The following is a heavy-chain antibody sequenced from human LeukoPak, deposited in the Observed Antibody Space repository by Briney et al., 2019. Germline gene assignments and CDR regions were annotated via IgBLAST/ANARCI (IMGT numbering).Heavy chain of an antibody. Sequence: ASVTVSCKASGYTFTSYYMHWVRQAPGQGLEWMGIINPSGGSTSYAQKFQGRVTMTRDTSTSTVYMELSSLRSEDTAVYYCARDPDCSSTSCYEDYYYGMDVWGKGTTVTVSS. D-gene: IGHD2-2*01. J-gene: IGHJ6*04. V-gene: IGHV1-46*01. CDR1: GYTFTSYY. CDR3: ARDPDCSSTSCYEDYYYGMDV. CDR2: INPSGGST.